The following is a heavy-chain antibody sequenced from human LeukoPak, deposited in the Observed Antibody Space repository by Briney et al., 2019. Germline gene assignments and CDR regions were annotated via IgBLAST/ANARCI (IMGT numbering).Heavy chain of an antibody. J-gene: IGHJ4*02. D-gene: IGHD6-19*01. V-gene: IGHV4-39*07. CDR1: GDSISSRSYY. Sequence: SETLSLTCAVSGDSISSRSYYWDWIRQPPGGGLEWMGSIFYRGSTYYNPSLKSRVTISIDTSKNQFSLKLSSVTAADTAVYYCARELGGWYYFDYWGQGTLVTVSS. CDR2: IFYRGST. CDR3: ARELGGWYYFDY.